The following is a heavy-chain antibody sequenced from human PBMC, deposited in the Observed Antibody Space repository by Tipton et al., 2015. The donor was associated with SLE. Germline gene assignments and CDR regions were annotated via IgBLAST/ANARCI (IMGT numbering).Heavy chain of an antibody. J-gene: IGHJ3*02. D-gene: IGHD6-13*01. CDR2: IYYSGST. Sequence: TLSLTCTVSGGSISSYYWSWIRQPPGKGLEWIGYIYYSGSTNYNPSLKSRATISLDTSKNQFSLKLSSVTATDTAVYYCARDRGWDSNDPGVAFDIWGQGTMVTVSS. CDR1: GGSISSYY. V-gene: IGHV4-59*12. CDR3: ARDRGWDSNDPGVAFDI.